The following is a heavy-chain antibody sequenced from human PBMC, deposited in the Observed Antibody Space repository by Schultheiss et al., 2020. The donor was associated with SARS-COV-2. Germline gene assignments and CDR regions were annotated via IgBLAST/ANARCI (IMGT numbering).Heavy chain of an antibody. CDR3: AREGRGWYPIDY. CDR1: GFTFSSYE. CDR2: ISSSGSTI. V-gene: IGHV3-48*03. D-gene: IGHD6-19*01. J-gene: IGHJ4*02. Sequence: GGSLRLSCAASGFTFSSYEMNWVRQAPGKGLEWVSYISSSGSTIYHADSVKGRFTISRDNAKNSLYLQMNSLRAEDTAVYYCAREGRGWYPIDYWGQGTLVTVSS.